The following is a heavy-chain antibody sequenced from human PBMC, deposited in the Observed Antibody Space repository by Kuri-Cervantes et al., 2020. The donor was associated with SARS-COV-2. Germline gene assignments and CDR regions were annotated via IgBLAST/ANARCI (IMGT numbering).Heavy chain of an antibody. V-gene: IGHV1-69*06. D-gene: IGHD1-26*01. Sequence: SVKVSCKASGYTFTSYSITWVRQAPGQGLEWMGGIIPIFGTANYAQTFQGRVTITADKSTSTAYMELSSLRAEDMAVYYCASPYSGSYYRLGGISYWGQGTLVTVSS. J-gene: IGHJ4*02. CDR2: IIPIFGTA. CDR3: ASPYSGSYYRLGGISY. CDR1: GYTFTSYS.